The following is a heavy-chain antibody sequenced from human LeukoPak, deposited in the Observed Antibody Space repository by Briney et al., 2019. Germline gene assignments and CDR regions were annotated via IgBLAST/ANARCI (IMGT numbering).Heavy chain of an antibody. CDR1: GGSISSYY. D-gene: IGHD5-12*01. CDR3: ARVSGYDWESFYDY. CDR2: IYTSGST. V-gene: IGHV4-4*07. J-gene: IGHJ4*02. Sequence: SETLSLTCTVSGGSISSYYWSWIRQPAGKGLEWIGRIYTSGSTNYNPSLKSRVTMSVDTSKNQSSLKLRSVTAADTAVYYCARVSGYDWESFYDYWGQGTLVTVSS.